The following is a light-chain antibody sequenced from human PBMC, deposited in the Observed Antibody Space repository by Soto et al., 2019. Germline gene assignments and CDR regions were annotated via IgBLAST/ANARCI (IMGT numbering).Light chain of an antibody. CDR3: QQLNSYLIT. J-gene: IGKJ5*01. CDR1: QSISNW. V-gene: IGKV1-5*01. Sequence: DIQMTQSPSTLPASGGDRVTITCRASQSISNWLAWYQQKPGKAPKLLIYAASSLHTGVPSRFSGSGSGTEFTLTISSLQPEDFATYYCQQLNSYLITFGQGTRLEIK. CDR2: AAS.